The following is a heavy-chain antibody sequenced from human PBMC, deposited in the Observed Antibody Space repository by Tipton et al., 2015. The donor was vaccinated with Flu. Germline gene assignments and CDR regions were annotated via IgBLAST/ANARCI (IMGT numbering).Heavy chain of an antibody. V-gene: IGHV4-4*07. Sequence: LRLSCTVSGGSISSYYWSWIRQPAGKGLEWIGRIYTSGSTNYNPSLKSRVTMSVDTSKNQFSLKLSSVTAADTAVYYCARGGIVVVPAASYYMDVWGKGTTVTVSS. J-gene: IGHJ6*03. CDR2: IYTSGST. D-gene: IGHD2-2*01. CDR3: ARGGIVVVPAASYYMDV. CDR1: GGSISSYY.